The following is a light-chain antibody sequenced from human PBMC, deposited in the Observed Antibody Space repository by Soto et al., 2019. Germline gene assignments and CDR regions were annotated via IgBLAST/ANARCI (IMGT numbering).Light chain of an antibody. CDR1: QSVGSN. Sequence: EIVMTQSPATLSVSPGESATLSCRVSQSVGSNLAWYQQKPGQAPRLLIYGTSTRATNIPGRFSGSGSGTEFTLTISSLQSEDFAVYYCQQYNNWPLFTFGPGTKVDIK. CDR2: GTS. V-gene: IGKV3-15*01. J-gene: IGKJ3*01. CDR3: QQYNNWPLFT.